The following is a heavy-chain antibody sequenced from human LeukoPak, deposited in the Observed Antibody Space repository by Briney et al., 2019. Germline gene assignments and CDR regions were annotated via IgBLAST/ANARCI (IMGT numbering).Heavy chain of an antibody. J-gene: IGHJ5*02. CDR3: VRVEEMATIFRFDP. V-gene: IGHV1-18*01. CDR1: GYTFTSYG. Sequence: ASVKVSCKASGYTFTSYGISWVRQAPGQGLEWMGWISAYNGNTNYAQKLQGRVTMTTDTSTSTAYMELRSLRSDDTAVYYCVRVEEMATIFRFDPWGQGTLVTVSS. CDR2: ISAYNGNT. D-gene: IGHD5-24*01.